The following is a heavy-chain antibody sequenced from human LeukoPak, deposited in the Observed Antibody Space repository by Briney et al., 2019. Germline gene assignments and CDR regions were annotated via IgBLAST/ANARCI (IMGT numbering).Heavy chain of an antibody. CDR2: INAGNGNT. D-gene: IGHD6-13*01. CDR1: GYTFTSYA. CDR3: ARDRGYSSSWWPVFDC. V-gene: IGHV1-3*01. Sequence: ASVKVSCKASGYTFTSYAMHWVRQAPGQRLEWMGWINAGNGNTKYSQKFQGRVTITRDTSASTAYMELSSLRSEDTAVYYCARDRGYSSSWWPVFDCWGRGTLVTVSS. J-gene: IGHJ4*02.